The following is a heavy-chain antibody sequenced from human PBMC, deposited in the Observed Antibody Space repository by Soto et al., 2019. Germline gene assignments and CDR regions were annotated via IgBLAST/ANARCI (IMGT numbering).Heavy chain of an antibody. Sequence: SETQSLTCTVSGGSISSSSYYWGWIRQPPGKGLEWIGSIYYSGSTYYNPSLKSRVTISVDTSKNQFSLKLSSVTAADTAVYYCARWYYDFWSGDFDYWGQGTLVTVSS. J-gene: IGHJ4*02. D-gene: IGHD3-3*01. CDR2: IYYSGST. V-gene: IGHV4-39*01. CDR1: GGSISSSSYY. CDR3: ARWYYDFWSGDFDY.